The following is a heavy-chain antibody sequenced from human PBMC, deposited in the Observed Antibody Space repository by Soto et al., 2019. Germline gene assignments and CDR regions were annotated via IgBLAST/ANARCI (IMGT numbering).Heavy chain of an antibody. CDR2: INHSGST. CDR3: ARLVLPWFGELLLGGHGMDV. CDR1: GGSFSGYY. J-gene: IGHJ6*02. Sequence: SETLSLTCAVYGGSFSGYYWSWIRQPPGKGLEWIGEINHSGSTNYNPSLKSRVTISVDTSKNQFSLKLSSVTAADTAVYYCARLVLPWFGELLLGGHGMDVWGQGTTVTVSS. V-gene: IGHV4-34*01. D-gene: IGHD3-10*01.